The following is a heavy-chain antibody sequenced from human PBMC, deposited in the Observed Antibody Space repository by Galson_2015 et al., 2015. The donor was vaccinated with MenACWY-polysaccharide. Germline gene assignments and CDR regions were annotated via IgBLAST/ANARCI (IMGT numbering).Heavy chain of an antibody. J-gene: IGHJ4*02. V-gene: IGHV3-74*01. D-gene: IGHD7-27*01. CDR1: GFTFSRYW. Sequence: SLRLSCAVSGFTFSRYWIHWVRQGPGKGLEWVSRINSDGTSTSYGDSVKGRFTVSRDNAKNTLYLQMNSLRAEDTAVYYCATRNIVTGEDFDYWGQGTLVTVSS. CDR2: INSDGTST. CDR3: ATRNIVTGEDFDY.